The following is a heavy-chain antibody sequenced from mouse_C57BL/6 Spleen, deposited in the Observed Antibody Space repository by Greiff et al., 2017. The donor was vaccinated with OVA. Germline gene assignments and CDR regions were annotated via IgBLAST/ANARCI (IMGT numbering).Heavy chain of an antibody. J-gene: IGHJ4*01. D-gene: IGHD3-3*01. CDR1: GFTFSSYG. CDR3: ARRLGQGYAMDY. CDR2: ISSGGSYT. V-gene: IGHV5-6*01. Sequence: EVHLVESGGDLVKPGGSLKLSCAASGFTFSSYGMSWVRQTPDKRLEWVATISSGGSYTYYPDSVKGRFTISRDNAKNTLYLQMSSLKSEDTAMYYCARRLGQGYAMDYWGQGTSVTVSS.